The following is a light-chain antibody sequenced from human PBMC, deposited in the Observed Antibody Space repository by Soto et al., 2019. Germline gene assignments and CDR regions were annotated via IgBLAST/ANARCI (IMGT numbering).Light chain of an antibody. Sequence: EIVMTQSPATLSVSPGERATLSCRASQSVSSNLAWYQQKPGQAPRLLIYGASTRATGIPARFSGSGSGTEFTLTISSLQSEDFAVYYCQQYNSWLRTLGQGTKVEIK. J-gene: IGKJ1*01. CDR3: QQYNSWLRT. CDR1: QSVSSN. CDR2: GAS. V-gene: IGKV3-15*01.